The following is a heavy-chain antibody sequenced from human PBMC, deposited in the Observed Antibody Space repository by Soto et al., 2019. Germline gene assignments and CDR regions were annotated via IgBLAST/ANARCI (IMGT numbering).Heavy chain of an antibody. D-gene: IGHD2-15*01. J-gene: IGHJ2*01. CDR2: IIPIFGTA. Sequence: GASVQVSCKASGGTFSSYAISWVRQAPGQGLEWMGGIIPIFGTANYAQKFQGRVTITADESTSTAYMELSSLRSEDTAVYYCARAPGRIGYCSGGSCYNWCYDLWGRGTLVTVSS. CDR1: GGTFSSYA. V-gene: IGHV1-69*13. CDR3: ARAPGRIGYCSGGSCYNWCYDL.